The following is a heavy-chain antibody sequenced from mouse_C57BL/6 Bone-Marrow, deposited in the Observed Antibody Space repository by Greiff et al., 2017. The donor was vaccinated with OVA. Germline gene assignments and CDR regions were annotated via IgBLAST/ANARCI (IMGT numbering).Heavy chain of an antibody. CDR3: ASRQRRLRYYFAY. CDR1: EYEFPSHD. J-gene: IGHJ2*01. CDR2: INSDGGST. Sequence: DVQLVESGGGLVQPGESLKLSCESNEYEFPSHDMSWVRKTPEKRLELVAAINSDGGSTYYPDTMERRFIIARDNTKKTLYLQMSSLRSEDTALYDCASRQRRLRYYFAYWGQGTTLTVSS. D-gene: IGHD3-2*02. V-gene: IGHV5-2*01.